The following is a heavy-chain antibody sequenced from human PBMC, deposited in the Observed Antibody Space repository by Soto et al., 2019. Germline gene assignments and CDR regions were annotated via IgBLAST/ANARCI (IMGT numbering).Heavy chain of an antibody. J-gene: IGHJ4*02. CDR1: GGTFSSYT. D-gene: IGHD2-2*01. V-gene: IGHV1-69*02. CDR3: ASESLGYCSSTSCHKSDY. CDR2: IIPILGIA. Sequence: QVQLVQSGAEVKKPGSSVKVSCKASGGTFSSYTISWVRQAPGQGLEWMGRIIPILGIANYAQKFQGRVKMTADKYASTAYMELSSMRSEDTAVYYCASESLGYCSSTSCHKSDYWGQGTLVTVSS.